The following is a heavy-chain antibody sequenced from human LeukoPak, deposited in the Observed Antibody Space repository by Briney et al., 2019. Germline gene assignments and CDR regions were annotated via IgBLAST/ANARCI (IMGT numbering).Heavy chain of an antibody. CDR2: INHSGST. D-gene: IGHD3-22*01. CDR1: GGSFSGYY. CDR3: ARVRYYDSSGAFDI. V-gene: IGHV4-34*01. Sequence: SETLSLTCAVYGGSFSGYYWNWIRQPPGKGLEWIGEINHSGSTNYNPSLKSRVTISVDTSKNQFSLKLSSVTAADTAVYYCARVRYYDSSGAFDIWGQGTMVTVSS. J-gene: IGHJ3*02.